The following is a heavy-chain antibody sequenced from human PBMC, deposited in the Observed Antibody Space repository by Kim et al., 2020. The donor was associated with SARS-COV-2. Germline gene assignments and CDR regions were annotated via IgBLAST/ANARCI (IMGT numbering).Heavy chain of an antibody. Sequence: GGSLRLSCAASGFTFSSYAMSWVRQAPGKGLEWVSAISGSGGSTYYADSVKGRFTISRDNSKNTLYLQMNSLRAEDTAVYYCASRPSMVRGGVIPFDYWGQGTLVTVSS. CDR2: ISGSGGST. CDR3: ASRPSMVRGGVIPFDY. J-gene: IGHJ4*02. CDR1: GFTFSSYA. D-gene: IGHD3-10*01. V-gene: IGHV3-23*01.